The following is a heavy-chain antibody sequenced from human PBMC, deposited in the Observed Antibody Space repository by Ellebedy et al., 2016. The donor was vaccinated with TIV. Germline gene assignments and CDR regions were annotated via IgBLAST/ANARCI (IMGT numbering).Heavy chain of an antibody. J-gene: IGHJ4*02. V-gene: IGHV1-18*01. Sequence: ASVKVSCKASGYIFASYGINWVRHAPGQGLEWMGSISHQGETNYLQKLQGRVSMTTDTSTSTAYMELKSVTFDDTALYYCAREGFDYWGQGTLVTVS. CDR3: AREGFDY. CDR1: GYIFASYG. CDR2: SISHQGET.